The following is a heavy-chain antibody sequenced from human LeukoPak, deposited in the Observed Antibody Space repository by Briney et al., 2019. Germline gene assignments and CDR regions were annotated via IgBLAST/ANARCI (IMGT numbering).Heavy chain of an antibody. V-gene: IGHV4-4*02. CDR3: AGLVGRYSSDLYYYYFDY. Sequence: KSSETLSLTCTVSGDSINSLDLWSWVRQPPGKGLEWIGEMYLSGTTHSNPSVKSRVTISIDKSKNQFFLNLSSVTAADTAVYYCAGLVGRYSSDLYYYYFDYWGQGTLVTVSS. CDR1: GDSINSLDL. J-gene: IGHJ4*02. D-gene: IGHD1-26*01. CDR2: MYLSGTT.